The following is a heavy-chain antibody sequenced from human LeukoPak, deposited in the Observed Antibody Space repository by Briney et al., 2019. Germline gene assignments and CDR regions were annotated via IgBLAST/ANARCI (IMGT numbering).Heavy chain of an antibody. CDR3: ARVTVNSIELLRFLEGYMDV. V-gene: IGHV1-69*05. CDR1: RGRYSSCA. D-gene: IGHD3-3*01. Sequence: VKASCKDSRGRYSSCAISWVRQATGQGLEWMGGIIPIFGTANYAQKFQGRVTITTDESTSTAYMELSRLRSEDTAVYYCARVTVNSIELLRFLEGYMDVWGKGTTVTVSS. CDR2: IIPIFGTA. J-gene: IGHJ6*03.